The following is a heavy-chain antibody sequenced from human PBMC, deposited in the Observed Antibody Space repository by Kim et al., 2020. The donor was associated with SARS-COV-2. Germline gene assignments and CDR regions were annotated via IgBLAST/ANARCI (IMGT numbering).Heavy chain of an antibody. V-gene: IGHV3-43*01. CDR1: GFTFDDYT. CDR3: AKDTSSGWVDYYCMDL. D-gene: IGHD6-19*01. J-gene: IGHJ6*02. CDR2: ISWDGGST. Sequence: GGSLRLSCAASGFTFDDYTMHWVRQAPGKGLEWVSLISWDGGSTSYADSVKGRFTISRDNSKNSLYLQMNSLRTEDTALYYCAKDTSSGWVDYYCMDLWGQGTTVTVSS.